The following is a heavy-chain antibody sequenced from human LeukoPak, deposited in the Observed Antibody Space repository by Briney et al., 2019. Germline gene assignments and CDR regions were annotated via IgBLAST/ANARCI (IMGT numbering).Heavy chain of an antibody. CDR2: ISSSSSYI. D-gene: IGHD1-26*01. CDR3: ARDLLLDYYGMDV. J-gene: IGHJ6*02. Sequence: GGSLRLSCAASGFTFSSYSMNWVRQAPGKGLEWVSSISSSSSYIYYADSVKGRFTISRDNAKNSLYLQMNSLRAEDTAVYYCARDLLLDYYGMDVWGQGTTVTVSS. CDR1: GFTFSSYS. V-gene: IGHV3-21*01.